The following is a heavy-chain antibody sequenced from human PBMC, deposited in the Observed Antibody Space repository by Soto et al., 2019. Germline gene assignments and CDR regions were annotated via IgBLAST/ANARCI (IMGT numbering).Heavy chain of an antibody. CDR3: VRVVAIPGYPDN. D-gene: IGHD5-12*01. CDR1: GGTFSSYA. V-gene: IGHV1-69*12. Sequence: QVQLVQSGAEVRQPASSVKVSCKTSGGTFSSYAISWVRQAPGQGLEWMGGIVPIVDTSTYAQKFQGRVTITAAESTSTAYRELSSLRSDDTAIYYCVRVVAIPGYPDNWGQGTLVTVSS. CDR2: IVPIVDTS. J-gene: IGHJ4*02.